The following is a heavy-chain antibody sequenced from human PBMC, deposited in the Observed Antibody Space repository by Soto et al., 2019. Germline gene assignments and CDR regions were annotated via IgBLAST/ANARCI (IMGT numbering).Heavy chain of an antibody. CDR2: FSLSGTT. Sequence: QVQLQESGPGLMKPSETLSLTCTVSGASITGSSYWSWILQPAGKGLEWIGRFSLSGTTNYNPSLRSRVTMSADVSKNQFSLRLTSVTAADTALYYCARGMSPPGAPAWYYFDSWGQGTLVTVSS. J-gene: IGHJ4*02. D-gene: IGHD2-8*02. CDR1: GASITGSSY. V-gene: IGHV4-4*07. CDR3: ARGMSPPGAPAWYYFDS.